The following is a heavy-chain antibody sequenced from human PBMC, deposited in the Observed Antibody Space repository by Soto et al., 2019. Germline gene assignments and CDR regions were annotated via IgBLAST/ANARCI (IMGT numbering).Heavy chain of an antibody. J-gene: IGHJ6*02. CDR1: GFTFSSYA. CDR2: ISGSGGST. V-gene: IGHV3-23*01. D-gene: IGHD6-13*01. CDR3: AKDMYSSSWYFYYYSMDV. Sequence: GSLRLSCAASGFTFSSYAMSWVRQAPGKGLEWVSAISGSGGSTYYADSVKGRFTIPRDNSKNTLYLQMSSLRAEDTAVYYCAKDMYSSSWYFYYYSMDVWGQGTTVTVSS.